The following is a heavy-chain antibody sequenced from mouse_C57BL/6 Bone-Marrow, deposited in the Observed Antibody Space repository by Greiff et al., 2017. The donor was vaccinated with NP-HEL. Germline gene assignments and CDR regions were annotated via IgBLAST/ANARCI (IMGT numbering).Heavy chain of an antibody. J-gene: IGHJ4*01. V-gene: IGHV5-17*01. D-gene: IGHD2-1*01. CDR1: GFTFSDYG. CDR2: ISSGSSTI. CDR3: ARNYYYAMDY. Sequence: DVMLVESGGGLVKPGGSLKLSCAASGFTFSDYGMHWVRQAPEKGLEWVAYISSGSSTIYYADTVKGRFTISRDNAKNTLFLQMTSLRSEDTAMYYCARNYYYAMDYWGQGTSVTVSS.